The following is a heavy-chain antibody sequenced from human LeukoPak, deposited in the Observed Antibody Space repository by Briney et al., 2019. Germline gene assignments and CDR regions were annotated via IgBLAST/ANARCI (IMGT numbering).Heavy chain of an antibody. CDR3: ARGPAYYDFWSGYYEGDAFDI. V-gene: IGHV1-69*04. D-gene: IGHD3-3*01. J-gene: IGHJ3*02. CDR1: GGTFSSYA. CDR2: IIPILGIA. Sequence: SVKVSCKASGGTFSSYAISWVRQAPGQGLEWVGRIIPILGIANYAQKFQGRVTITADKSASTAYMELSSLRSEDTAVYYCARGPAYYDFWSGYYEGDAFDIWGQGTMVTVSS.